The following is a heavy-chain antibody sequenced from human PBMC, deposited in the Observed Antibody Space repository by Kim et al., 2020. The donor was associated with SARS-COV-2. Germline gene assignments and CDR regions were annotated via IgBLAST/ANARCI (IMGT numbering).Heavy chain of an antibody. V-gene: IGHV4-4*07. CDR3: ARDGSNWPFDY. Sequence: TNYNPSLKSRVTMSLATSKKQFSLKLSSVTAADTAVYYCARDGSNWPFDYWGQGALVTVSS. D-gene: IGHD1-20*01. J-gene: IGHJ4*02. CDR2: T.